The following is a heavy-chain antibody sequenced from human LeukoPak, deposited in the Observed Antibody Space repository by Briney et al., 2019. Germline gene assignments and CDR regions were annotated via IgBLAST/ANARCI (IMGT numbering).Heavy chain of an antibody. Sequence: PGRSLRLSCAASGFTFSSYGMHWVRQAPGKGLEWVAVISYDGSNKYYADSVKGRFTISRDNSKNTPYLQMNSLRAEDTAVYYCAKDFQVTMVRGVIIAGNDYWGQGTLVTVSS. CDR2: ISYDGSNK. CDR1: GFTFSSYG. J-gene: IGHJ4*02. V-gene: IGHV3-30*18. CDR3: AKDFQVTMVRGVIIAGNDY. D-gene: IGHD3-10*01.